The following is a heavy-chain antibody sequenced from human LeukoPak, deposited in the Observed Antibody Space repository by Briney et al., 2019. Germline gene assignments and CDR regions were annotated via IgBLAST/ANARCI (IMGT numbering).Heavy chain of an antibody. V-gene: IGHV4-34*09. J-gene: IGHJ4*02. Sequence: SETLSLTCAVYGGSFSGYYWSWIRQPPGKGLEWIGYINYSGSTYYNPSLKSRVTISVDTSKNQFSLKLSSVTAADTAVYYCAREYYYDSSGYYFDYWGQGTLVTVSS. D-gene: IGHD3-22*01. CDR1: GGSFSGYY. CDR2: INYSGST. CDR3: AREYYYDSSGYYFDY.